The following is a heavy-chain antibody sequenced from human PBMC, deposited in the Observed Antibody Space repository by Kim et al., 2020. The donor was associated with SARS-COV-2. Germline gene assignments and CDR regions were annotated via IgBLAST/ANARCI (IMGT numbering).Heavy chain of an antibody. CDR2: IIPIFGTA. CDR3: AREAGGLITIFGDPTSNWFDP. D-gene: IGHD3-3*01. CDR1: GGTFSSYA. V-gene: IGHV1-69*13. Sequence: SVKVSCKASGGTFSSYAISWVRQAPGQGLEWMGGIIPIFGTANYAQKFQGRVTITADESTSTAYMELSSLRSEDTAVYYCAREAGGLITIFGDPTSNWFDPWGQGTLVTVSS. J-gene: IGHJ5*02.